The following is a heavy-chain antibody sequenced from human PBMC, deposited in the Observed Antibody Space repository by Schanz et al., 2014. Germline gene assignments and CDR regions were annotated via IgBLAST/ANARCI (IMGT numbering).Heavy chain of an antibody. Sequence: QVQLQESGPGLVKPSETLILTCNVSAGSINSGPYSWSWVRQHPGKGLEWIGGIHHIGSTYHNPSLRSRLTMSLDTSSNHFSLRLTSVSAADTAVYYCARARGYNYGLFDCSGLGTLVTVSS. J-gene: IGHJ4*01. V-gene: IGHV4-31*03. D-gene: IGHD5-18*01. CDR3: ARARGYNYGLFDC. CDR1: AGSINSGPYS. CDR2: IHHIGST.